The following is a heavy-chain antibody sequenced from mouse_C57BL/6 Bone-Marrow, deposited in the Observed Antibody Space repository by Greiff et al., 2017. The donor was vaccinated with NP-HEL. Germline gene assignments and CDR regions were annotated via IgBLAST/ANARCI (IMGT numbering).Heavy chain of an antibody. CDR3: ARGGWVFYAMDY. Sequence: VKVVESGAELARPGASVKLSCKASGYTFTSYGISWVKQRTGQGLEWIGEIYPRSGNTYYNEKLQGKATLTADKSSSKSYMELRSLTSEDSAVYFCARGGWVFYAMDYWGQGTSVTVSS. V-gene: IGHV1-81*01. CDR1: GYTFTSYG. J-gene: IGHJ4*01. D-gene: IGHD1-1*02. CDR2: IYPRSGNT.